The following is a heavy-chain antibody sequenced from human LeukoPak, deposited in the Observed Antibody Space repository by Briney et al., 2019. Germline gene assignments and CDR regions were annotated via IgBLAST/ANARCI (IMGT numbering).Heavy chain of an antibody. D-gene: IGHD3-9*01. V-gene: IGHV5-51*01. CDR2: IYPGDSDT. J-gene: IGHJ4*02. CDR3: VRHRGDLGRTDWYEEVH. CDR1: GYSFTNYW. Sequence: GESLKISCKGSGYSFTNYWIGWVRQMPGKGLEWMGLIYPGDSDTRYGQSFRGQVTISADKSISTAYLQWSSLKASDTSMYYCVRHRGDLGRTDWYEEVHWGQGTLVTVSS.